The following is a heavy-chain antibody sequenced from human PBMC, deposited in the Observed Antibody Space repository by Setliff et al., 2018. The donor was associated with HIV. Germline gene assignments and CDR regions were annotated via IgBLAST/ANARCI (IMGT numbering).Heavy chain of an antibody. CDR2: IYYSGST. CDR3: AREKPNSGSYYGIRAFDI. CDR1: GGSISSYY. D-gene: IGHD1-26*01. Sequence: SETLSLTCTVSGGSISSYYWSWIRQPPGKGLEWLGYIYYSGSTNYNPSLKSRVTISVDTSKNQFSLKLSSVTAAATAVYYCAREKPNSGSYYGIRAFDIWGQGTMVTVSS. J-gene: IGHJ3*02. V-gene: IGHV4-59*01.